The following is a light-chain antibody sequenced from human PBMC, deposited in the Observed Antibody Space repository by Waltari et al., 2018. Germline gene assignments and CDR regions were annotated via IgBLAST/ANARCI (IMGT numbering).Light chain of an antibody. CDR1: RSNIGSNS. J-gene: IGLJ3*02. V-gene: IGLV1-44*01. CDR3: AAWDDSLIGWV. CDR2: TNN. Sequence: QSVLTQPPSASGTPEQRVTISCSGSRSNIGSNSVNWYQQLPGTAPKPPIHTNNQRPSGVPDRFSGSKSGTSASLAISGLQSEDEADYYCAAWDDSLIGWVFGGGTKLTVL.